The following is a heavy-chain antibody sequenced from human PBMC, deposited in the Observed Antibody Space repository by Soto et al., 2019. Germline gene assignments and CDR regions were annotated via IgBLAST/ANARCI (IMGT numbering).Heavy chain of an antibody. CDR3: ARGPSGNKVHY. Sequence: SETLSLTCAVSGGSISSGGYSWSWIRQPPGKGLEWIGYIYHSGSTYYNPSLKSRVTISVDRSKNQFSLKLSSVTAADTAVYYCARGPSGNKVHYWGQGALVTVSS. D-gene: IGHD1-1*01. CDR2: IYHSGST. CDR1: GGSISSGGYS. V-gene: IGHV4-30-2*01. J-gene: IGHJ4*02.